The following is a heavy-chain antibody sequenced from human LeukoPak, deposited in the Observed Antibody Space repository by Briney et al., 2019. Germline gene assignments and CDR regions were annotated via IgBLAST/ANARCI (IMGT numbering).Heavy chain of an antibody. Sequence: SETLSLTCTASGGSISSSSYYWGWIRQPPGKGLEWIGSIYYSGSTYYNPSLKSRVTISVDTSKNQFSLKLSSVTAADTAVYYCARRVIRYCSSTSCSTHYYYYYMDVWGKGTTVTVSS. CDR2: IYYSGST. V-gene: IGHV4-39*01. CDR3: ARRVIRYCSSTSCSTHYYYYYMDV. CDR1: GGSISSSSYY. J-gene: IGHJ6*03. D-gene: IGHD2-2*01.